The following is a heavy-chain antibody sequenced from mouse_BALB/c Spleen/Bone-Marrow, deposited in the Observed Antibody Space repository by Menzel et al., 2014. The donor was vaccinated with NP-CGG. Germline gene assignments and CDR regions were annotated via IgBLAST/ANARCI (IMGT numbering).Heavy chain of an antibody. Sequence: QVQLKQSGAELVRPGTSVKVSCKASGYVFTNYLIEWVKQRPGQGLEWIGVINAGSGGTDYSEKFKGEATLTADKSSSTAYMQLSSLTSDDAAVYFCARSLSGKKAIDYWCLGTTLTVSS. CDR1: GYVFTNYL. J-gene: IGHJ2*01. V-gene: IGHV1-54*01. D-gene: IGHD4-1*01. CDR2: INAGSGGT. CDR3: ARSLSGKKAIDY.